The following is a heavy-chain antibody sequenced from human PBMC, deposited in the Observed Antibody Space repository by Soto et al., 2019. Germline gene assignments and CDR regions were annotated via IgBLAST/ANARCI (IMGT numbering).Heavy chain of an antibody. Sequence: PSQTLSLTCAISGDSVSSDSAAWNWIRQSPSRGLEWLGRTYYRSKWYNDYALSVKSRITFNADTSKNQFSLQLNTLSPEDTAVYFCSRSGGSAYSYYGMDVWGQGTTVTAP. V-gene: IGHV6-1*01. CDR3: SRSGGSAYSYYGMDV. CDR2: TYYRSKWYN. D-gene: IGHD2-15*01. CDR1: GDSVSSDSAA. J-gene: IGHJ6*02.